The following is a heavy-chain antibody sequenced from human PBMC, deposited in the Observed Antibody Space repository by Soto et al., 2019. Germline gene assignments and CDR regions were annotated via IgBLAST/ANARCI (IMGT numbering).Heavy chain of an antibody. CDR2: MNPNSGNT. D-gene: IGHD3-3*01. CDR3: ARLHISNYDFWSGYRGGYYFDY. CDR1: GYTFTSYD. V-gene: IGHV1-8*01. Sequence: AASLKVSCKASGYTFTSYDINWVRQATGQGLEWMGWMNPNSGNTGYAQKFQGRVTMTRNTSISTAYMELSSLRSEDTAVYYCARLHISNYDFWSGYRGGYYFDYWGQGTLVTVSS. J-gene: IGHJ4*02.